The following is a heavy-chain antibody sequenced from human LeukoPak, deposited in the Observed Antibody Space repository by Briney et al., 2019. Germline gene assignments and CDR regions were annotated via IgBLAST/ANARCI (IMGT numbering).Heavy chain of an antibody. Sequence: GGSLRLSCAASGFTFDDYTMHWVRQAPGKGLEWVSLITWDAGSTYYADSVKGRFTISRDNRKNSLYLQMNSLRAEDTAVYFCARLFSGVTTFDYWGQGALVTVSS. CDR3: ARLFSGVTTFDY. V-gene: IGHV3-43*01. D-gene: IGHD1-1*01. CDR1: GFTFDDYT. CDR2: ITWDAGST. J-gene: IGHJ4*02.